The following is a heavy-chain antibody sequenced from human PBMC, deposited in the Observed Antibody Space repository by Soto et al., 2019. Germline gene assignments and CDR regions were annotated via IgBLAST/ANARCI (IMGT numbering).Heavy chain of an antibody. Sequence: QVQLVQSGAEVKKPGSSVKVSWKASGGTFSNYAISWVRQAPGQGLEWVGGIIPIFGTTNFAQKFQGRVTITADESTTTAYMELSGLRSEDTAVYYCARDGGRDGYFGNWLDPWGQGTLVTVSS. CDR2: IIPIFGTT. J-gene: IGHJ5*02. CDR1: GGTFSNYA. D-gene: IGHD5-12*01. V-gene: IGHV1-69*12. CDR3: ARDGGRDGYFGNWLDP.